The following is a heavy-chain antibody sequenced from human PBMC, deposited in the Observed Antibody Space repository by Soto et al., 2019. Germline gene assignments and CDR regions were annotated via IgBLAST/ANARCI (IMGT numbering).Heavy chain of an antibody. J-gene: IGHJ3*02. CDR3: AKNAGVYDYGGNDAFDI. V-gene: IGHV1-8*01. CDR1: GYTFTSYD. D-gene: IGHD4-17*01. CDR2: MNPNSGNT. Sequence: ASVKVSCKASGYTFTSYDINWVRQATGQGLEWMGWMNPNSGNTGYAQKFQGRVTMTRNTSISTAYMELSSLRSEDTAVYYCAKNAGVYDYGGNDAFDIWGQGTMVTVSS.